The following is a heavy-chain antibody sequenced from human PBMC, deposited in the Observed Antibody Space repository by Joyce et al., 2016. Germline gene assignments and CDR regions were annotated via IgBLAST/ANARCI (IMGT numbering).Heavy chain of an antibody. Sequence: QVQLVQSGAEVKKPGSSVKVSCKASGGSFNRYTINWVRQAPGQGLEWMGGIIPLSGPSNYAQKFQDRVTITADGLTSTVYMELFSLRSDDTAVYFCARGGGAPGTAARLDYWGQGTLVIVSS. V-gene: IGHV1-69*01. CDR2: IIPLSGPS. J-gene: IGHJ4*02. CDR3: ARGGGAPGTAARLDY. CDR1: GGSFNRYT. D-gene: IGHD1-7*01.